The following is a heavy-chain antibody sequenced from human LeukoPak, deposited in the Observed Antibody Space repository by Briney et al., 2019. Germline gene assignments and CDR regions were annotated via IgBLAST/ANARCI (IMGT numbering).Heavy chain of an antibody. Sequence: GGTLRLSCAASGFTFSTYAMGWVRQAPGRGLEWVSVVSQGGSITYYADSVKGRFTISRDNSKNTLYLQMNSLRAEDTAAYYCAKSILGCSSSSCYFGFQHWGQGSLVTVFS. V-gene: IGHV3-23*01. D-gene: IGHD2-2*01. J-gene: IGHJ1*01. CDR1: GFTFSTYA. CDR2: VSQGGSIT. CDR3: AKSILGCSSSSCYFGFQH.